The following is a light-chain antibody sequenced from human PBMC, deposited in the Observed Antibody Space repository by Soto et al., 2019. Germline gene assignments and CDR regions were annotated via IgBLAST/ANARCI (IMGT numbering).Light chain of an antibody. J-gene: IGLJ1*01. V-gene: IGLV2-14*01. CDR2: GVK. CDR1: GRDIGAYDY. Sequence: QSALTQPASVSGSPGQSITISCTGSGRDIGAYDYVSWYQQHPGKAPKLLIYGVKNRPSGVSYRFSASKSAFTASLTISGLQAEDEAHNYCSSYTTSYFYVFGPGTQLTVL. CDR3: SSYTTSYFYV.